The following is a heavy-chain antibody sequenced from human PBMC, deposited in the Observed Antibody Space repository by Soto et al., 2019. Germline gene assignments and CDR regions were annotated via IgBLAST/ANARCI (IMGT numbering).Heavy chain of an antibody. Sequence: QVQLVQSGAEVKNPGSSVKVSCKASGGTFSSYTISWVRQAPGQGLEWMGRIIPILGIANYAQKFQGRVTITADKSTSTAYMELSSLRSEDTAVYYCASGYCSSTSCSQWFDPWGQGTLVTVSS. D-gene: IGHD2-2*03. V-gene: IGHV1-69*02. CDR2: IIPILGIA. CDR1: GGTFSSYT. J-gene: IGHJ5*02. CDR3: ASGYCSSTSCSQWFDP.